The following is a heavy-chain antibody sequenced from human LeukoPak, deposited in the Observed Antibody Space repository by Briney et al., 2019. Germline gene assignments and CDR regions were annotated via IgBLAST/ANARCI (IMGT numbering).Heavy chain of an antibody. Sequence: GRSLRLSCAASGFTFSSYVIHWVRQAPGKGLEWVAIISYDGSNKYYADSVKGRFNIPRDNSKYTLYLQLNSLRAEDTAEYYGAKEAGKVLVFKRGGYYFDYWGQGTLVTVSS. D-gene: IGHD3-22*01. CDR2: ISYDGSNK. CDR3: AKEAGKVLVFKRGGYYFDY. V-gene: IGHV3-30*18. CDR1: GFTFSSYV. J-gene: IGHJ4*02.